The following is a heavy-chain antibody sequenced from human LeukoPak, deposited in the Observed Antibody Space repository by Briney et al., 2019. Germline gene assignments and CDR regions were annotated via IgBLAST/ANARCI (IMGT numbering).Heavy chain of an antibody. V-gene: IGHV3-30*04. CDR2: ISYDGSSK. J-gene: IGHJ4*02. CDR3: AREIGYSDY. Sequence: GGSLRLSCAASGFTFSSYAVHWVRQAPGKGLEWVAVISYDGSSKYYADSVKGRFTISRDNSKNTLYLQMNSLRAEDTAVYYCAREIGYSDYWGQGTLVTVSS. CDR1: GFTFSSYA. D-gene: IGHD5-18*01.